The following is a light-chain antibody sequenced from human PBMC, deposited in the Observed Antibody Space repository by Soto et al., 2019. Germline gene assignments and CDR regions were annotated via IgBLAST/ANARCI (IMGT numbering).Light chain of an antibody. CDR1: SSDVGAYDY. CDR2: DVT. CDR3: SSHTSSGTRV. Sequence: QSALTQPASVSGSLGQSITISCTGTSSDVGAYDYVSWYQQCPGKVPKLIIYDVTYRPSGVSNRFSGSKSGNTASLTISGLQAEDETDYYCSSHTSSGTRVFGTGTKLTVL. J-gene: IGLJ1*01. V-gene: IGLV2-14*03.